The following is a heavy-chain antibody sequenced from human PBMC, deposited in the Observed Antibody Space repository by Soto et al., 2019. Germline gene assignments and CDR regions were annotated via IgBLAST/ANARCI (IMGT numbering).Heavy chain of an antibody. D-gene: IGHD6-19*01. CDR1: GFTFSSYA. V-gene: IGHV3-30-3*01. J-gene: IGHJ6*02. CDR2: ISYDGSNK. Sequence: QVQLVESGGGVVQPGRSLRLSCAASGFTFSSYAMHWVRQAPGKGLEWVAVISYDGSNKYYADSVKGRFTISRDNSKNTLYLQMNSLRAEDTAVYYCARVKDSSGWSADYYYGIDVWGQGTTVTVSS. CDR3: ARVKDSSGWSADYYYGIDV.